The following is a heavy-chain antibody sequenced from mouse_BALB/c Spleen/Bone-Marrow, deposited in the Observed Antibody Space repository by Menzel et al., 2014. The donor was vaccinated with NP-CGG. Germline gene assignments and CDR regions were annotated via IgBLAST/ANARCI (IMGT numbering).Heavy chain of an antibody. D-gene: IGHD2-1*01. CDR1: GFSLTSYG. J-gene: IGHJ4*01. V-gene: IGHV2-5-1*01. CDR3: AKNGGNYRAMDY. CDR2: IWRGGST. Sequence: QVQLQQSGPSLVQPSQSLSITCTVSGFSLTSYGVHWVRQSPGKGLEWLGVIWRGGSTDYNAAFMSRLSITKDNSKSQVFFKMNSLQADDTAIYYCAKNGGNYRAMDYWGQGTSVTVSS.